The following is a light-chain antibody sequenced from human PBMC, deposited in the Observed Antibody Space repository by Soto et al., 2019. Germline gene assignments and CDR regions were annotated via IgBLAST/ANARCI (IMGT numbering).Light chain of an antibody. CDR2: AAS. CDR1: QHISSW. J-gene: IGKJ3*01. Sequence: DIQMTQSPSSVSASVGDRVTFTCRASQHISSWLAWYQQKPGKAPKLLIAAASILQSGVPSRFSGSGYGTEFTLTISRLQPEDFATYFCQQANTFPFTFGPGTRLELK. CDR3: QQANTFPFT. V-gene: IGKV1-12*02.